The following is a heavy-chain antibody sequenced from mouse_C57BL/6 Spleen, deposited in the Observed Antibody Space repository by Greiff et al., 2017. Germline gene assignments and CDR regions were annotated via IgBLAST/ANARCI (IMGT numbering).Heavy chain of an antibody. J-gene: IGHJ4*01. V-gene: IGHV1-52*01. CDR1: GYTFTSYW. CDR3: ARIRKELYYAMDY. CDR2: IDPSDSET. Sequence: QVQLQQPGAELVRPGSSVKLSCKASGYTFTSYWMHWVKQRPIQGLEWIGNIDPSDSETHYNQKFKDKATLTVDKSSSTAYMQLSSLTSEDSAVYYWARIRKELYYAMDYWGQGTSVTVSS.